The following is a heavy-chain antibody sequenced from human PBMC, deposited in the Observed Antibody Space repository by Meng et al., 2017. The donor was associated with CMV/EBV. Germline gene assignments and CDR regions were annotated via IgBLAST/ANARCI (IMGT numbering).Heavy chain of an antibody. D-gene: IGHD3-10*01. J-gene: IGHJ6*02. V-gene: IGHV3-74*01. CDR2: INSDGSST. CDR1: GFTFSSYW. CDR3: ASVGGMDV. Sequence: GGSLRLSGAASGFTFSSYWMHWVRQAPGKGLGWVSRINSDGSSTSYADSVKGRFTISRDNAKNTLYLQMNSLRAEDTAVYYCASVGGMDVWGQGTTVTVSS.